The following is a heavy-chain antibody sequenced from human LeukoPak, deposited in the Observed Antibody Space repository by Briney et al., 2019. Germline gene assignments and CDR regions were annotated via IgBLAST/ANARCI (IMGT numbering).Heavy chain of an antibody. CDR1: GFTFSSYG. D-gene: IGHD1-26*01. CDR2: IRYDGSNK. J-gene: IGHJ5*02. CDR3: ARDNSVGDNAWWFDP. Sequence: GGSLRLSCAASGFTFSSYGMHWVRQAPGKGLEWVAFIRYDGSNKYYADSVKGRFTISRDNSKNTLYLQMNSLRSEDTAIYYCARDNSVGDNAWWFDPWGQGTLVTVSS. V-gene: IGHV3-30*02.